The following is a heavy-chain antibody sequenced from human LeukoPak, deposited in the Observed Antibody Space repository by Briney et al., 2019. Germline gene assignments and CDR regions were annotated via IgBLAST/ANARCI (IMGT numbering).Heavy chain of an antibody. CDR3: AGPKTGWSTTPFDY. CDR2: ISSSGSTI. CDR1: GFTFSDYY. V-gene: IGHV3-11*04. Sequence: GGSLRLSCAASGFTFSDYYMSWIRQAPGKGLEWVSYISSSGSTIYYADSVKGRFTISRENAKNSLYLQMNSLRAEDTAVYYCAGPKTGWSTTPFDYWGQGTLVTVSS. J-gene: IGHJ4*02. D-gene: IGHD2-15*01.